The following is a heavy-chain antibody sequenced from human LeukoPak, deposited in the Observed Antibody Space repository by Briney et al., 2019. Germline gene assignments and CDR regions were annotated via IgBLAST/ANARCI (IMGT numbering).Heavy chain of an antibody. Sequence: ASVKVSCKASGYTFTGYYMHWVRQAPGQGLEWMGWINPNSGGTNYAQKFQGWVTMTRDTSISTAYMELSWLRSDDTAVYYCARGDYYGSGSYYFSPYYYYYGMDVWGKGTTVTVSS. V-gene: IGHV1-2*04. J-gene: IGHJ6*04. CDR2: INPNSGGT. D-gene: IGHD3-10*01. CDR3: ARGDYYGSGSYYFSPYYYYYGMDV. CDR1: GYTFTGYY.